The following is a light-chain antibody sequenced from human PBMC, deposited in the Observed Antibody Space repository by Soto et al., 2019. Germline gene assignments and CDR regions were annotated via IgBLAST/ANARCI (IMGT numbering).Light chain of an antibody. CDR2: RNN. V-gene: IGLV1-47*01. CDR3: ATWDDTLSGRVV. CDR1: SSNIGGNY. Sequence: QSVLTQPPSASGPPGQRVTISCSGSSSNIGGNYVYWYQHLPGTAPKLLIYRNNQRPSGVPDRFSGSKSGTSASLAISGLGSEDEADYYCATWDDTLSGRVVFGGGTKVTVL. J-gene: IGLJ2*01.